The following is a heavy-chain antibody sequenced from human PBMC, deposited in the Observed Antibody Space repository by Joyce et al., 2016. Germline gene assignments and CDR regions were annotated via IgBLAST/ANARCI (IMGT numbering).Heavy chain of an antibody. CDR3: ARGGISYYYAMDV. J-gene: IGHJ6*02. Sequence: QLVESGGGVVKAGGSLRLSCEASGSTFSSSSISWFRQAPEKGLEWVAAISATSYYIFHAETVRGRFTVSRDNAKKTLYLQMNSLRAEDSAVFYCARGGISYYYAMDVWGQGTTVTVSS. CDR2: ISATSYYI. CDR1: GSTFSSSS. D-gene: IGHD3-16*01. V-gene: IGHV3-21*01.